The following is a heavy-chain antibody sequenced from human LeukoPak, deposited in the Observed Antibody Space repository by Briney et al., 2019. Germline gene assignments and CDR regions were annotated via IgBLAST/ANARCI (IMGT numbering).Heavy chain of an antibody. CDR2: ISGSGGST. J-gene: IGHJ4*02. V-gene: IGHV3-23*01. D-gene: IGHD5-24*01. Sequence: PGGSLRLSCAASGFTFSSYAMSWVRQAPGKGLEWVSAISGSGGSTYYADSVKGRFTISRDNAKNSLYLQMNSLRAEDTAVYYCARGERWLQFDYWGQGTLVTVSS. CDR3: ARGERWLQFDY. CDR1: GFTFSSYA.